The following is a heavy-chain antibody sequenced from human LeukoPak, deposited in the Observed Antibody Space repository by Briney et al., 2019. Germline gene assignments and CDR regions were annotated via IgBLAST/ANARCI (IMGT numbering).Heavy chain of an antibody. CDR2: INPNSGGT. D-gene: IGHD3-22*01. CDR3: AREGPGGMIVDDAFDI. J-gene: IGHJ3*02. V-gene: IGHV1-2*02. CDR1: GYTFTGYY. Sequence: GASVKVSCKASGYTFTGYYMHWVRQAPGQGLEWMGWINPNSGGTNYAQKFQGRVTMTRDTSISTAYMELSSLRSEDTAVYYCAREGPGGMIVDDAFDIWGQGTMVTVSS.